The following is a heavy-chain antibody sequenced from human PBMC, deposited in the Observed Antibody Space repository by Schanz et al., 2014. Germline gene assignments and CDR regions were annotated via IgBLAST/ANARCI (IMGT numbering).Heavy chain of an antibody. Sequence: EVQLEESGGVVVQPGGSLRLSCVASGFTFDDFAMHWVRQPPGKGLEWVSLIRWDGGRTYYADSVKGRFTISRDNTKNSLYLQMNSLRAEDSALYYCGKDFQPGYNYGLVDYWGQGTLVTVS. CDR2: IRWDGGRT. CDR3: GKDFQPGYNYGLVDY. CDR1: GFTFDDFA. D-gene: IGHD5-18*01. J-gene: IGHJ4*02. V-gene: IGHV3-43D*03.